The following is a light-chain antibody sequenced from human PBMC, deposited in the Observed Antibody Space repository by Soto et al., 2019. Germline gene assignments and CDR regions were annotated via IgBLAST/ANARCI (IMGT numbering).Light chain of an antibody. V-gene: IGKV3-20*01. CDR2: GAS. CDR3: QQYHNWPIT. Sequence: EIVLTQSPGTLSLSPGERATLSCRASQSVSSSYLAWYQQKPGQAPRLLIYGASSRATGIPDRFSATGSGTDLTLTISALAPEHFAVYYCQQYHNWPITFGQGTRLEIK. CDR1: QSVSSSY. J-gene: IGKJ5*01.